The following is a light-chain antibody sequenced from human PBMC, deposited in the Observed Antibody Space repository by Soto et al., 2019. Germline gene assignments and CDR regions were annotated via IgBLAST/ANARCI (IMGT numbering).Light chain of an antibody. CDR2: DVY. V-gene: IGLV2-14*03. J-gene: IGLJ1*01. Sequence: QSALTQPASVSGSPGQSIAISCTGVRTDVDGYDYVSWYQQHPGQAPQLIIYDVYNRPSGVSHRFSGSKSGDTASLTISGLQAVDEADYYCTSYTRSTGSYGFGRESKGT. CDR3: TSYTRSTGSYG. CDR1: RTDVDGYDY.